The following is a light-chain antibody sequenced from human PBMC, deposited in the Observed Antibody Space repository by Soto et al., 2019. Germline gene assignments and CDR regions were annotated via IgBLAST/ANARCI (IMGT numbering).Light chain of an antibody. Sequence: QSVLTQSPSASGTPGQRVTISCSGSSSNIGSNYVYWYRQLPGTAPKLLIYSDTQRPSGVPDRFSGSKSGTSASLAISGLRSEDEADYYCAAWDGSLSGRVFGGGTEVTVL. CDR2: SDT. V-gene: IGLV1-47*02. CDR1: SSNIGSNY. J-gene: IGLJ2*01. CDR3: AAWDGSLSGRV.